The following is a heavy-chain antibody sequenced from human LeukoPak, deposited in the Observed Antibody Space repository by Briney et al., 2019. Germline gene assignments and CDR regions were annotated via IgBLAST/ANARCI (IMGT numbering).Heavy chain of an antibody. Sequence: GGSLRLSCAASGFTFSSYAMSWVRQAPGKGLEWVSAISGSGGSTYYADSVKGRFTISRDNSKNTLYLQMNSLRAEDTAVYYCARIGADSSGWYADYWGQGTLVTVSS. CDR3: ARIGADSSGWYADY. CDR1: GFTFSSYA. CDR2: ISGSGGST. D-gene: IGHD6-19*01. V-gene: IGHV3-23*01. J-gene: IGHJ4*02.